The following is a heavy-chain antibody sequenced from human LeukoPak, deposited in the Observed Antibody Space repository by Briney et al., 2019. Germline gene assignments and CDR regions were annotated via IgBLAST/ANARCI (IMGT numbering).Heavy chain of an antibody. CDR3: ARGLGYSGYSGDY. CDR2: MNPNSGNT. J-gene: IGHJ4*02. V-gene: IGHV1-8*01. Sequence: ASLKLSCKASGYTFTSYDINWIRQATGQGLEWMGWMNPNSGNTGYAQKFQGRVTMTRNTSISTAYMEPSSLRSEDTAVYYCARGLGYSGYSGDYWGQGTLVTVSS. D-gene: IGHD5-12*01. CDR1: GYTFTSYD.